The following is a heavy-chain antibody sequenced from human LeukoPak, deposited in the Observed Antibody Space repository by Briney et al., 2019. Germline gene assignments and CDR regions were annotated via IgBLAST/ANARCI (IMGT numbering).Heavy chain of an antibody. CDR2: VSSSSSYI. V-gene: IGHV3-21*01. J-gene: IGHJ4*02. CDR3: ARDIPRGSGYYFDY. CDR1: GSSFSSYS. D-gene: IGHD3-22*01. Sequence: GGSLRLSCAASGSSFSSYSMNWVRQALGKGLEWVSSVSSSSSYISYADSVKGRFTISRDNAKKSLYLQMNSLRAEDTAVYYCARDIPRGSGYYFDYWGQGTLVTVSS.